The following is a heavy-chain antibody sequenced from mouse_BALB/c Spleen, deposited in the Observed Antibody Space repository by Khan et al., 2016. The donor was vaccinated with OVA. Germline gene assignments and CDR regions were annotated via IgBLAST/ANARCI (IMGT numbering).Heavy chain of an antibody. Sequence: QVQLQQPGAELAKPGASVKMSCKASGYTFTTYWMYWVKQSPGKGLEWVGNINTTSGYTYYQEKFKDRATLSADKSSSTAYMQLSSLKSEDSAVYYCTRERIDYGGQGTTLTVAA. CDR2: INTTSGYT. V-gene: IGHV1-7*01. CDR3: TRERIDY. J-gene: IGHJ2*01. CDR1: GYTFTTYW.